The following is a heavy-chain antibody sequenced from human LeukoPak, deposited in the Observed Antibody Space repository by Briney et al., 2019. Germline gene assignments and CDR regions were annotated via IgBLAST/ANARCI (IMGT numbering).Heavy chain of an antibody. J-gene: IGHJ3*02. CDR1: GFTFSSYG. D-gene: IGHD2-2*01. V-gene: IGHV3-30*02. CDR3: ARDRGYCSSTSCSEDAFDI. Sequence: GGSLRLSCAASGFTFSSYGMHWVRQAPGKGLEWVAFIRYDGSNKYYADSVKGRFTISRDNSKNTLYLQMNSLRAEDTAVYYCARDRGYCSSTSCSEDAFDIWGQGTMVTVSS. CDR2: IRYDGSNK.